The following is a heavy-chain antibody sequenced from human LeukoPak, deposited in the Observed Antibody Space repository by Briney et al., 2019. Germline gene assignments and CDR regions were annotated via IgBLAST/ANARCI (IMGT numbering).Heavy chain of an antibody. V-gene: IGHV1-46*01. CDR1: GYTFTSYY. Sequence: ASVKVSCKASGYTFTSYYMHWVRQAPGQGLEWMGIINPSGGSTSYAQKFQGRVTMTRDTSSSTVYMELSSLRSEDMAVYYCARDYLKVVVAGTAPSAGHMDYWGQGTLVTLSS. D-gene: IGHD2-15*01. CDR3: ARDYLKVVVAGTAPSAGHMDY. J-gene: IGHJ4*02. CDR2: INPSGGST.